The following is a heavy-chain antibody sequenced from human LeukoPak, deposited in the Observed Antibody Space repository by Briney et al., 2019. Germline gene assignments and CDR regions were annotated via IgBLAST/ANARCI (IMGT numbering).Heavy chain of an antibody. Sequence: SETLSLTCTVSGGSISNGGYYWSWIRQPPGKGLEWIGYIYHSGSTYYNPSLKSRVTISVDRSKNQFSLNLSSVTAADTAVYYCARVTSGYYTADAFDIWGQGTMVTVSS. CDR2: IYHSGST. V-gene: IGHV4-30-2*01. CDR3: ARVTSGYYTADAFDI. J-gene: IGHJ3*02. D-gene: IGHD3-3*01. CDR1: GGSISNGGYY.